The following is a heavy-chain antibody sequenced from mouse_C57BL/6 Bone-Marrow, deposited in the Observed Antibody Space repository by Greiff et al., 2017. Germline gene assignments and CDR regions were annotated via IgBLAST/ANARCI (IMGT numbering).Heavy chain of an antibody. CDR1: GYTFTSYW. V-gene: IGHV1-64*01. CDR3: ARKGGMVTTTDDGFAY. D-gene: IGHD2-2*01. Sequence: VQLQQPGAELVKPGASVKLSCKASGYTFTSYWMHWVKQRPGQGLEWIGMIHPNSGSTNYTEKFKSKATLTVDKSSSTAYMQLSSLTSEDSAVYYCARKGGMVTTTDDGFAYWGQGTLVTVSA. J-gene: IGHJ3*01. CDR2: IHPNSGST.